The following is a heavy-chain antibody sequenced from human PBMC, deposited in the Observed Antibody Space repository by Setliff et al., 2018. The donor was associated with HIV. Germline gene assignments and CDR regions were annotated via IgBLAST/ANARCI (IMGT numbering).Heavy chain of an antibody. D-gene: IGHD3-3*01. CDR1: GVSISNYY. J-gene: IGHJ4*02. CDR3: ARVPFTTGFDY. V-gene: IGHV4-4*09. CDR2: IYTSRGT. Sequence: SETLSLTCTVSGVSISNYYWNWIRQPPGKGLEWIGYIYTSRGTNYNPSLRSRVTISVDTSKNHFSLKLSSVTAADTAVFYCARVPFTTGFDYWGQGILVTVSS.